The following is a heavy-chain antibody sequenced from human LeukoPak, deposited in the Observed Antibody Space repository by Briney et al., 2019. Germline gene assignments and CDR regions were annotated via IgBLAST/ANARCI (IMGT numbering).Heavy chain of an antibody. Sequence: DPGGSLRLSCTASGFTFSNYAMSWVRQAPGKGLEWVSTINGSDGSTYYADSVKGRFTISRDNSKNTLYLQMNSLRVEDTAIYYCAKGRGYCTGGSCYSDYWGQGTLVTVSS. CDR1: GFTFSNYA. CDR3: AKGRGYCTGGSCYSDY. D-gene: IGHD2-15*01. J-gene: IGHJ4*02. CDR2: INGSDGST. V-gene: IGHV3-23*01.